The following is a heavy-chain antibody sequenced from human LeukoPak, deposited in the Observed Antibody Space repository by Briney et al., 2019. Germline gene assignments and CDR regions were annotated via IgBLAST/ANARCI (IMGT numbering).Heavy chain of an antibody. CDR1: GGSISGYY. CDR2: IYYSGST. D-gene: IGHD1-26*01. Sequence: PSETLSLTCTVSGGSISGYYWSWIRQPPGKGLEWIGYIYYSGSTNYNPSLKSRVTISVDTSKNQFSLKLSSVTAADTAVYYCARENSGSYFDYWGQGTLVTVSS. CDR3: ARENSGSYFDY. V-gene: IGHV4-59*01. J-gene: IGHJ4*02.